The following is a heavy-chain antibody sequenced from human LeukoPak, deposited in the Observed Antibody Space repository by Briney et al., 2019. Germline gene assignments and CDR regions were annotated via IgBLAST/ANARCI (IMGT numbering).Heavy chain of an antibody. CDR2: ISGSGDNT. J-gene: IGHJ6*02. Sequence: PGGSLRLSCAASGFTVRTNYVTWARQAPGKGLEWVSTISGSGDNTYYADSVKGRFTISRDNSKNTVYLQMHGLRAEDTAVYYCATTWGRASYGMDVWGQGTTVTVSS. D-gene: IGHD3-16*01. CDR3: ATTWGRASYGMDV. V-gene: IGHV3-23*01. CDR1: GFTVRTNY.